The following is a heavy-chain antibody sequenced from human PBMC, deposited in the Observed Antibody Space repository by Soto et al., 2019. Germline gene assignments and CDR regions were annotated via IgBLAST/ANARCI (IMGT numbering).Heavy chain of an antibody. V-gene: IGHV4-34*01. D-gene: IGHD6-13*01. J-gene: IGHJ4*02. CDR1: GGSFSGYY. Sequence: QVQLQQWGAGLLKPSETLSLTCAVYGGSFSGYYWSWIRQPPGKGLEWIGEINHSGSTNYNPSLKSRVTISVDTSKNQFSLKLSSVTAADPAVYYCARTIGIAAPDYWGQGTLVTVSS. CDR3: ARTIGIAAPDY. CDR2: INHSGST.